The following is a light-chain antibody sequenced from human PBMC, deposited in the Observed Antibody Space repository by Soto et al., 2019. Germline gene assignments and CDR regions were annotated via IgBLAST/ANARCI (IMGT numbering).Light chain of an antibody. J-gene: IGKJ3*01. V-gene: IGKV1-39*01. CDR3: QQSYSTPFT. CDR2: AAS. CDR1: QSISSY. Sequence: DIQMTQSPSSLSASVGDRVTTTCRASQSISSYLNWYQQKPGKAPKVLIYAASSMQSGVPSRFSGSGSGADFTLTISSLQPEDFATYYCQQSYSTPFTFGPGTKVDIK.